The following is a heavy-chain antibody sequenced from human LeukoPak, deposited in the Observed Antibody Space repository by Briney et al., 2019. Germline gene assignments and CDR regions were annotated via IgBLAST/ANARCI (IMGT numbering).Heavy chain of an antibody. J-gene: IGHJ4*02. CDR2: IKQDGSET. CDR1: GFTFSSFW. CDR3: AKDLLSIAAAGGNDY. D-gene: IGHD6-13*01. Sequence: PGGSLRLSCAASGFTFSSFWMSWVRQAPGKGLEWVANIKQDGSETYYVDSLKGRFTISRDNAKNTLYLQMNSLRAEDTAVYYCAKDLLSIAAAGGNDYWGQGTLVTVSS. V-gene: IGHV3-7*03.